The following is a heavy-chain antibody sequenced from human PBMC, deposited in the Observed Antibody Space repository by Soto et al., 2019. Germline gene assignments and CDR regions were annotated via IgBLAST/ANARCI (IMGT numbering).Heavy chain of an antibody. V-gene: IGHV4-39*01. Sequence: SETLSLTCTVSGGSISSSSYYWGWIRQPPGKGLEWIGSIYYSGSTYYNPSLKSRVTISVDTSKNQFSLKLSSVTAADTAVYYFAGEDSSSDAFDIWGQGTMVTGSS. J-gene: IGHJ3*02. CDR3: AGEDSSSDAFDI. D-gene: IGHD6-13*01. CDR2: IYYSGST. CDR1: GGSISSSSYY.